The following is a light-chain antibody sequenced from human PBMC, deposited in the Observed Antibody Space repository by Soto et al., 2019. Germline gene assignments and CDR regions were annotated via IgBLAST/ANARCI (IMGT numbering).Light chain of an antibody. CDR1: QSVSSN. V-gene: IGKV3-20*01. J-gene: IGKJ5*01. Sequence: VLTLSPGTLSLSPGERATLSCSASQSVSSNLAWYQQKPGQAPRLLIYGASSRATGIPDRFSDSGSGTDFTLTISRLEPEEFAVYYCQQYGRSPPITFGQGTRLEIK. CDR2: GAS. CDR3: QQYGRSPPIT.